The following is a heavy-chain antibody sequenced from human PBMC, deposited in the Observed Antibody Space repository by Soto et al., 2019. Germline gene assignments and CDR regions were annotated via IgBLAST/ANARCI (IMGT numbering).Heavy chain of an antibody. CDR2: IIPIFGTA. J-gene: IGHJ4*02. Sequence: GASVKVSCKASGGTFSSYAISWVRQAPGQGLEWMGGIIPIFGTANYAQKFQGRVTITADESTSTAYMELSSLRSEDTAVYYCARGRVSYDFWSGYSSFDYWGQGTLVTVSS. CDR3: ARGRVSYDFWSGYSSFDY. D-gene: IGHD3-3*01. V-gene: IGHV1-69*13. CDR1: GGTFSSYA.